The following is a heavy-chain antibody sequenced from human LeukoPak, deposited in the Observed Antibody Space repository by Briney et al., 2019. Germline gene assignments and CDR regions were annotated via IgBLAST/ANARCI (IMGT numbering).Heavy chain of an antibody. D-gene: IGHD3-10*01. J-gene: IGHJ4*02. CDR1: GYKFTSYW. CDR3: VRWRGEYYFDY. Sequence: GESLKISRKASGYKFTSYWIGWVRQMPGKGLEWLGIIYPGDSDTRSSPSFQGQVTISADKSKTTVYLQWSSLEASDSAMYYCVRWRGEYYFDYWGQGTLVTVSS. CDR2: IYPGDSDT. V-gene: IGHV5-51*01.